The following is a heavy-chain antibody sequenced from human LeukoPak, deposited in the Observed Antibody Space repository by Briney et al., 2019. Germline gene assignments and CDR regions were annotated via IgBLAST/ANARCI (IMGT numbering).Heavy chain of an antibody. CDR1: GGSISSSGSY. D-gene: IGHD6-19*01. V-gene: IGHV4-39*01. CDR2: IYDSGST. Sequence: SETLSLTCTVSGGSISSSGSYWAWIRQPPGKGLEWIGSIYDSGSTYYNPSLKSQVTMSVDTSMNQFSLKLSSVTAADTAVYYCARQYYSSGIEGYWGQGTLVTVSS. CDR3: ARQYYSSGIEGY. J-gene: IGHJ4*02.